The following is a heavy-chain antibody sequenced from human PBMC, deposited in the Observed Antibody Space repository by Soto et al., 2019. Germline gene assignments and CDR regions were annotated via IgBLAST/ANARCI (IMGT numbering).Heavy chain of an antibody. Sequence: PGESMKISWKSSWPTCTNYSIGWVRQMTRKGLEWMGIIYPADSDTSYSPSFKGQVTISGDTSISTAYLQWSSLKASDTAMYYFAREDVGFLYYYGMDVWGQGTTVTVS. D-gene: IGHD2-15*01. CDR2: IYPADSDT. CDR3: AREDVGFLYYYGMDV. J-gene: IGHJ6*01. CDR1: WPTCTNYS. V-gene: IGHV5-51*01.